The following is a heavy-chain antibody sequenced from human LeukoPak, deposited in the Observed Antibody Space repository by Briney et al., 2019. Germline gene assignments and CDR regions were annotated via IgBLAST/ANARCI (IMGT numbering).Heavy chain of an antibody. J-gene: IGHJ4*02. CDR2: IKQDGGEK. Sequence: GGSLRLSCAASGFTFSSYWMTWVRQAPGKGLEWVANIKQDGGEKYYVDSVKGRFTVSRDNAENSLYLQMNSLRAEDTAVYYCARDRSSSGGNIGFDYWGQGTLVTVSS. V-gene: IGHV3-7*01. CDR3: ARDRSSSGGNIGFDY. CDR1: GFTFSSYW. D-gene: IGHD2-15*01.